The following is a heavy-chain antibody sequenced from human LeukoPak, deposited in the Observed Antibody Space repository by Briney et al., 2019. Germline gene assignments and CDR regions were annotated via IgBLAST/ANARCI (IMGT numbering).Heavy chain of an antibody. J-gene: IGHJ3*02. CDR1: GYTFTGYY. Sequence: AASVKVSCKASGYTFTGYYMHWVRQAPGQGLEWMGWINPNSGGTNYAQKFQGRVTMTRDTSISTAYMELSRLRSDDTAVYYCARDLGGFDAFDIWGQGTMVTVSS. V-gene: IGHV1-2*02. CDR3: ARDLGGFDAFDI. D-gene: IGHD3-10*01. CDR2: INPNSGGT.